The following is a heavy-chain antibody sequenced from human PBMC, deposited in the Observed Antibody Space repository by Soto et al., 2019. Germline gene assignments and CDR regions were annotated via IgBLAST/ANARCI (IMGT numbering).Heavy chain of an antibody. Sequence: QVQLVQSGAEVKKPGASVKVSCKASGYSFTSHGISWVRQAPGQGLEWMAWISASNGDTNYAQKFQGSVTVTTDTSTSTGYMELRSLRSEDTAVYYCARMVRGYNIDYYHYRDVVGKWTTVTVSS. CDR2: ISASNGDT. CDR1: GYSFTSHG. V-gene: IGHV1-18*01. D-gene: IGHD3-10*01. J-gene: IGHJ6*03. CDR3: ARMVRGYNIDYYHYRDV.